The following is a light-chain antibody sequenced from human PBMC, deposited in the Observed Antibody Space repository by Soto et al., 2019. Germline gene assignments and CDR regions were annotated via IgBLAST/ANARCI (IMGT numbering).Light chain of an antibody. CDR1: SSDIGSNT. J-gene: IGLJ2*01. CDR3: VAWDDSLNGYVV. CDR2: SNN. V-gene: IGLV1-44*01. Sequence: QSVLTQPASASGTPGQSFAISCSGSSSDIGSNTVHWYQQLPGTAPKLVIYSNNQRPSGVPDRFSGSKSGTSASLAISGLQSEDEADYYCVAWDDSLNGYVVFGGGT.